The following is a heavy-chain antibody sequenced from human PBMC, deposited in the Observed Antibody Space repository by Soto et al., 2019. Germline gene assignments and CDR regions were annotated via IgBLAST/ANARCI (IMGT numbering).Heavy chain of an antibody. D-gene: IGHD2-15*01. CDR2: ISPYNGDT. CDR3: ARPQRAQMIALDTATRFGY. Sequence: QVQLVQSGAEVKRPGASLKVSCKASGYTFTTYGFNWVRQAPGQGLEWMGWISPYNGDTNYAQNFQGRVTLTTDTSTPTADMELMSLASDDTARYYFARPQRAQMIALDTATRFGYWGQGTLVTVSS. J-gene: IGHJ4*02. CDR1: GYTFTTYG. V-gene: IGHV1-18*04.